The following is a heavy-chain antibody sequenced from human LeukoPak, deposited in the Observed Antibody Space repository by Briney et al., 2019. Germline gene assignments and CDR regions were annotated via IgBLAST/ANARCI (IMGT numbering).Heavy chain of an antibody. J-gene: IGHJ4*02. CDR2: INHSGST. D-gene: IGHD1-26*01. Sequence: KSSETLSLTCAVYGGSFSGYFWSWIRQPPGKGLEWIGEINHSGSTNYNPSLKSRVTISVDTSKNQFSLKVSSVTAADTAVYYCASYSGSYGDFDYWGQGTLVTVSS. CDR1: GGSFSGYF. V-gene: IGHV4-34*01. CDR3: ASYSGSYGDFDY.